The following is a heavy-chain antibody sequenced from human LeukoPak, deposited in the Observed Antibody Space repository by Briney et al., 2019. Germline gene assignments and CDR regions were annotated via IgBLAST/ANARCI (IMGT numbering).Heavy chain of an antibody. D-gene: IGHD3-9*01. CDR2: INPHSGDT. V-gene: IGHV1-2*02. CDR1: GYTSTDHY. Sequence: ASVKVSCKASGYTSTDHYMHWVRQAPRQGLEWMGWINPHSGDTNYAQKFQGRVSMTRDTSISTAYMELCGLTSDDTAVYFCARDRSFYDLLTGFYIHDAFDIWGQGTMVTVSS. J-gene: IGHJ3*02. CDR3: ARDRSFYDLLTGFYIHDAFDI.